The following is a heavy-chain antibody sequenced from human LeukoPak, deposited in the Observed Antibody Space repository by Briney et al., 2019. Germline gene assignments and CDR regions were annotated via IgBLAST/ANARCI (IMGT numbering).Heavy chain of an antibody. Sequence: GGSLRLSCSVSGFTFSTYVMHLVRQAPGKGLEYVSAISSNGDNTYYADSVKGRFTTSRDNSKNTLYLQMSSLRADDTAVYYCVRGTGYWGQGTLVTVSS. CDR2: ISSNGDNT. V-gene: IGHV3-64D*06. CDR1: GFTFSTYV. J-gene: IGHJ4*02. CDR3: VRGTGY.